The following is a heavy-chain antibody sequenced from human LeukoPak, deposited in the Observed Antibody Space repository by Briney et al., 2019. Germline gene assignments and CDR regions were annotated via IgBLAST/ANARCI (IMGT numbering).Heavy chain of an antibody. J-gene: IGHJ3*02. CDR1: GGSFSGYY. D-gene: IGHD3-22*01. CDR3: ARESAPYYYDSSGYSIVDAFDI. CDR2: INHSGST. V-gene: IGHV4-34*01. Sequence: KPSETLSLTCAVYGGSFSGYYWSWIRQPPGKGLEWIGEINHSGSTNYNPSLKSRVTISVDTSKNQFSLKLSSVTAADTAVYYCARESAPYYYDSSGYSIVDAFDIWGQGTMVTVSS.